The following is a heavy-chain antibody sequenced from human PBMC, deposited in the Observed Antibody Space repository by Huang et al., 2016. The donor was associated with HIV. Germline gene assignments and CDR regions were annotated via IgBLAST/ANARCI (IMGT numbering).Heavy chain of an antibody. D-gene: IGHD2-2*01. CDR1: GGSISSRGYY. J-gene: IGHJ3*02. CDR2: IHYSGST. Sequence: QLQLQESGPGLVKPSETLSLTCSVSGGSISSRGYYWGWIRQPPGKGMEWIGSIHYSGSTFYSPSRKSRVAISVDTCKNQFYLRLSSVTAADTSVYYCARHMDCSSSSCLAGGHERGPFDMWGQGTMVTVSS. V-gene: IGHV4-39*01. CDR3: ARHMDCSSSSCLAGGHERGPFDM.